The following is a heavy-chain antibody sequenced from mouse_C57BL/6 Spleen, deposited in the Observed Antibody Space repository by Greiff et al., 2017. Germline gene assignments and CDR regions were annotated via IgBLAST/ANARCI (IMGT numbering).Heavy chain of an antibody. CDR3: TRNYGSSYPNFDY. D-gene: IGHD1-1*01. CDR1: GFTFSSYA. CDR2: ISSGGDYI. Sequence: EVKLVESGEGLVKPGGSLKLSCAASGFTFSSYAMSWVRQTPEKRLEWVAYISSGGDYIYYADTVKGRFTISRDNARNTLYLQMSSLKSEDTAMYYGTRNYGSSYPNFDYWGQGTTLTVSS. V-gene: IGHV5-9-1*02. J-gene: IGHJ2*01.